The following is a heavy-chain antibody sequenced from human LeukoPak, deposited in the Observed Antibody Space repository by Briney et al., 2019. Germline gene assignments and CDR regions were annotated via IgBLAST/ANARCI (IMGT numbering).Heavy chain of an antibody. J-gene: IGHJ4*02. CDR2: IWYDGSSN. V-gene: IGHV3-33*01. Sequence: GGSLRLSCAASGFNFNNYGMHWVRQAPGKGLEWVALIWYDGSSNYYADSVKGRFTISRDNSKNTLYLQMNSLRAEDTAVYYCARDFFHSSESRPFDYWGQGTLVTVSS. CDR1: GFNFNNYG. CDR3: ARDFFHSSESRPFDY. D-gene: IGHD3-22*01.